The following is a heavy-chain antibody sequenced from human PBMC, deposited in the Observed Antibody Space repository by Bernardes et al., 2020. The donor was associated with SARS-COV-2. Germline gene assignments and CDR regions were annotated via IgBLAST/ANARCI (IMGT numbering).Heavy chain of an antibody. V-gene: IGHV4-34*01. CDR2: INHSGST. CDR3: ARGRTPMVRGATDY. J-gene: IGHJ4*02. D-gene: IGHD3-10*01. CDR1: GGSFSGYY. Sequence: SETLSLTCAVYGGSFSGYYWSWIRQPPGKGLEWIGEINHSGSTNYNPSLKSRVTISVDTSKNQFSLKLSSVTAADTAVYYCARGRTPMVRGATDYWGQGTLVTVSS.